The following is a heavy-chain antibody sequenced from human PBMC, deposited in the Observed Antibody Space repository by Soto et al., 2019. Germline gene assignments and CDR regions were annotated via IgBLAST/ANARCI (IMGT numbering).Heavy chain of an antibody. J-gene: IGHJ6*02. CDR3: ARALPDIENDGMDV. CDR1: VFTFSSYD. Sequence: WWSLRLSCAASVFTFSSYDMHWFRQATGKGLEWVSAIGTAGDPYYSGSVKGRFTISRENAKNSLYLQMNSLRAGDTAVYYCARALPDIENDGMDVWGQGTTVTVSS. CDR2: IGTAGDP. V-gene: IGHV3-13*05. D-gene: IGHD2-15*01.